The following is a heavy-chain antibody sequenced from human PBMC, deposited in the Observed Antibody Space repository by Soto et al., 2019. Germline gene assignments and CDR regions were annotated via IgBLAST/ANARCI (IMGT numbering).Heavy chain of an antibody. J-gene: IGHJ3*02. CDR1: GGSVSSGSYY. CDR3: AREGPYYYDSLGAFDI. D-gene: IGHD3-22*01. Sequence: SVTLSLTCTVSGGSVSSGSYYWSWIRQPPGKGLEWIGYIYYSGSTNYNPSLKSRVTISVDTSKNQFSLKLSSVTAADTAVYYCAREGPYYYDSLGAFDIWGQGTMVTVSS. V-gene: IGHV4-61*01. CDR2: IYYSGST.